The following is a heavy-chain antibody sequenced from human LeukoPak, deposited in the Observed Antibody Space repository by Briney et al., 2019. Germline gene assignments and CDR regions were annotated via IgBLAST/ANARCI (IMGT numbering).Heavy chain of an antibody. CDR2: IHPSGIT. CDR1: GASINKDY. D-gene: IGHD2/OR15-2a*01. J-gene: IGHJ6*04. CDR3: VRDEYRDV. V-gene: IGHV4-4*07. Sequence: PSETLSLTCTVSGASINKDYWAWIRQPAGKGLEWIGRIHPSGITHQNPSLRGRVTMSIDASKNQFSLNLSSVTAADTAVYYCVRDEYRDVWGKGTTVTVSS.